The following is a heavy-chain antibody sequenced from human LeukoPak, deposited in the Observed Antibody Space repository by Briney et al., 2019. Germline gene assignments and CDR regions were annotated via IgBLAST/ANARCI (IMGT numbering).Heavy chain of an antibody. CDR2: IYYSGST. D-gene: IGHD1-14*01. J-gene: IGHJ3*02. V-gene: IGHV4-39*07. CDR3: ARDHHSAFDI. CDR1: GGSISSSSYY. Sequence: PSETLSLTCTVSGGSISSSSYYWGWIRQPPGKGLEWIGNIYYSGSTYYNPSLKSRVTISVDTSKNQFSLKLSSVTAADTAVYYCARDHHSAFDIWGQGTMVTVSS.